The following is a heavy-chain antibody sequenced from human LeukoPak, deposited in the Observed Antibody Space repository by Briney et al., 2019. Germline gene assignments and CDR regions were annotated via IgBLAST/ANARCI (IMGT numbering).Heavy chain of an antibody. V-gene: IGHV4-34*01. CDR3: ARVSRPYYYGSGSSYYYMDV. CDR1: GGSFSGYY. CDR2: INHSGST. J-gene: IGHJ6*03. D-gene: IGHD3-10*01. Sequence: KPSETLSLTCAVYGGSFSGYYWSWIRQPPGKGLEWIGEINHSGSTNYNPSLKSRVTISVDTSKNQFSLKLSSVTAADTAVYYCARVSRPYYYGSGSSYYYMDVWGKGTTVTISS.